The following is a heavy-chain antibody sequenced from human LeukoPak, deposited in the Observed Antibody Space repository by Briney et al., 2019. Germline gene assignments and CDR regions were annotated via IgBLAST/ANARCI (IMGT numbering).Heavy chain of an antibody. V-gene: IGHV3-11*05. J-gene: IGHJ4*02. CDR2: ISSSSSYT. Sequence: GGSLRLSCAASGFTFSGYAMSWVRQAPGKGLEWVSYISSSSSYTNYADSVKGRFTISRDNAKNSLYLQMNSLRAEDTAVYYCARGGYSGYDWVDYWGQGTLVTVSS. CDR1: GFTFSGYA. CDR3: ARGGYSGYDWVDY. D-gene: IGHD5-12*01.